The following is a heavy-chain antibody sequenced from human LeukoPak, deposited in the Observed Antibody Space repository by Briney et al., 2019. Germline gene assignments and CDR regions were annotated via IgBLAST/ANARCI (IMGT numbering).Heavy chain of an antibody. Sequence: SETLSLTCAVYGGSFSGYYWSWIRQPPGKGLEWIGYIYYSGSTNYNPSLKSRVTISVDTSKNQFSLKLSSVTAADTAVYYCARDNYDSSGYGHDAFDIWGQATMVTVSS. CDR2: IYYSGST. V-gene: IGHV4-59*01. D-gene: IGHD3-22*01. J-gene: IGHJ3*02. CDR1: GGSFSGYY. CDR3: ARDNYDSSGYGHDAFDI.